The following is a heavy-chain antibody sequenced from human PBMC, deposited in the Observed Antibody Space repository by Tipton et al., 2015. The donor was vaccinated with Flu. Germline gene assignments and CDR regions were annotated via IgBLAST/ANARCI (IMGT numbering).Heavy chain of an antibody. D-gene: IGHD1-26*01. CDR1: GYTFTSYG. V-gene: IGHV1-18*01. Sequence: QLVQSGPEVKKSGASVKVSCKASGYTFTSYGISWVRQAPGQGLEWMGWISAYNGNTNYAQKLQGRVTMTTDTSTSTAYMELRSLRSDDTAVYYCARDHPVGIVGATMDYWGQGTLVTVSS. J-gene: IGHJ4*02. CDR3: ARDHPVGIVGATMDY. CDR2: ISAYNGNT.